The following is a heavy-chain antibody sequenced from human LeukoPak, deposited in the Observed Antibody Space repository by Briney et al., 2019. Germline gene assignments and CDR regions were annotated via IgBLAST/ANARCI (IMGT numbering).Heavy chain of an antibody. CDR3: ARVTGVRGTNYYYYGMDV. V-gene: IGHV1-69*13. CDR2: IIPIFGTA. D-gene: IGHD7-27*01. J-gene: IGHJ6*02. CDR1: GGTFTSYA. Sequence: SVKVSCKASGGTFTSYATSWVRQAPGQGLEWMGGIIPIFGTANYAQKFQGRVTITADESTSTAYMELSSLRSEDTAVYYCARVTGVRGTNYYYYGMDVWGQGTTVTVSS.